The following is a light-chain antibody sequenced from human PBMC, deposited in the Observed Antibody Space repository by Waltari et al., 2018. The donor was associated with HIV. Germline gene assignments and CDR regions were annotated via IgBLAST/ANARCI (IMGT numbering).Light chain of an antibody. V-gene: IGKV1-9*01. Sequence: DILLTQSPSFLSASIGDRFTITCRASQGISRFLAWFQQKPGQAPKLLIYAASHLQGGVPSRFSGSGSGTEFTLTINGLQPEDFATYYCQQVDSYPWTFGQGTRVEVK. J-gene: IGKJ1*01. CDR3: QQVDSYPWT. CDR2: AAS. CDR1: QGISRF.